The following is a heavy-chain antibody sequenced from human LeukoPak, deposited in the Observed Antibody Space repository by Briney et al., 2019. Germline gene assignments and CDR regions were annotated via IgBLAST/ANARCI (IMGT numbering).Heavy chain of an antibody. D-gene: IGHD3-10*02. CDR2: ISLNGGSA. V-gene: IGHV3-20*04. CDR1: GFTFSNYD. J-gene: IGHJ1*01. Sequence: PGGSLRLSCVASGFTFSNYDMNWVRQAPGKGLEWVSGISLNGGSAGYADSVKGRFAISRDNAKNSLYLQMNRLRAEDTALYYCVRGITMFQFWGQGTLVTVSS. CDR3: VRGITMFQF.